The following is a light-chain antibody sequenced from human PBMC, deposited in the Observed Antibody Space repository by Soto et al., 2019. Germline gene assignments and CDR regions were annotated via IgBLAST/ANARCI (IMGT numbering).Light chain of an antibody. CDR1: SSNIGTNT. Sequence: QSVLTQPPSASGTPGQRVTISCSGSSSNIGTNTVDWYQQLPGTAPKLLVNSNNQRPSGVPDRFSGSKSGTSASLAISGRQSEDEAYYYCAARDDSLNGWVFGGGTQLTVL. V-gene: IGLV1-44*01. J-gene: IGLJ3*02. CDR2: SNN. CDR3: AARDDSLNGWV.